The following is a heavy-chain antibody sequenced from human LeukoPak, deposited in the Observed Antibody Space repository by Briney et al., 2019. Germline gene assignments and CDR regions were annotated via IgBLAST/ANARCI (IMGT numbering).Heavy chain of an antibody. V-gene: IGHV4-59*08. J-gene: IGHJ3*02. CDR2: IYYSGST. CDR1: GGSISSYY. Sequence: PSETLSLTCTVSGGSISSYYWSWIRQPPGKGLEWIGYIYYSGSTNYNPSLKSRVTISVDTSKNQFSLKLSSVTAADTAVYYCASVKIRDAFDIWGQGTMVTVSS. CDR3: ASVKIRDAFDI.